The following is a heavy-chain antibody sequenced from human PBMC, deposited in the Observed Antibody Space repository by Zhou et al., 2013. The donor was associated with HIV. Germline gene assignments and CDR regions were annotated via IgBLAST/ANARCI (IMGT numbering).Heavy chain of an antibody. J-gene: IGHJ4*02. CDR2: ITGTDGVT. CDR1: GFTFSSNCV. Sequence: VQLVESGGGLVQPGGSLRLSCAASGFTFSSNCVMNWVRQAPGKGLEWVSSITGTDGVTHYADSVKGRFTISRDNSKNTLYLQMNSLRAEDTAVYYCVKDGLDWGSYFDYWGQGTLVTVSS. D-gene: IGHD3-9*01. CDR3: VKDGLDWGSYFDY. V-gene: IGHV3-23*04.